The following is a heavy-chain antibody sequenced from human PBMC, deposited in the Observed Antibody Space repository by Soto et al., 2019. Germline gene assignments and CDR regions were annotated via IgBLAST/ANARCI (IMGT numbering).Heavy chain of an antibody. Sequence: QVQLVQSGAEVKKPGYSVKVSCKASGGTFSSYAISWVRQAHGQGLEWLGGIIPIFGTEKYAQEFQCRVTITADEAPSTSYMELSSMRSEDTAVYYCASTVVTGEFDYWGQGTLVTVSS. V-gene: IGHV1-69*01. CDR2: IIPIFGTE. CDR1: GGTFSSYA. J-gene: IGHJ4*02. D-gene: IGHD7-27*01. CDR3: ASTVVTGEFDY.